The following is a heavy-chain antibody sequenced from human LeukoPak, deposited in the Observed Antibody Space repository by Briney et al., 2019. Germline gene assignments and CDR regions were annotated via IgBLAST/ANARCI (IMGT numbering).Heavy chain of an antibody. CDR2: FDPENDET. Sequence: ASVKVSCKVSGYTHSNLYIHWVRQTPGKGLEWMGTFDPENDETIFAQRFQGRVTMTEDTSTNTAYMELSSLRSEDTAVYYCAIAGARLRWYRSWFDPWGQGTPVTVSS. V-gene: IGHV1-24*01. CDR1: GYTHSNLY. CDR3: AIAGARLRWYRSWFDP. J-gene: IGHJ5*02. D-gene: IGHD4-23*01.